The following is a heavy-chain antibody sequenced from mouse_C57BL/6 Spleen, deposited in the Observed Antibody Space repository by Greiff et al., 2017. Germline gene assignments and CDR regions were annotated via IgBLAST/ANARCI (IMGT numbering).Heavy chain of an antibody. J-gene: IGHJ4*01. CDR3: ARGGVGAMDY. Sequence: VQLKESGPGLVKPSQSLSLTCSVTGYSITSGYYWNWIRQFPGNKLEWMGYISYDGSNNYNPSLKNRISITRDTSKNQFFLKLNSVTTEDTATYYCARGGVGAMDYWGQGTSVTVSS. D-gene: IGHD3-1*01. V-gene: IGHV3-6*01. CDR2: ISYDGSN. CDR1: GYSITSGYY.